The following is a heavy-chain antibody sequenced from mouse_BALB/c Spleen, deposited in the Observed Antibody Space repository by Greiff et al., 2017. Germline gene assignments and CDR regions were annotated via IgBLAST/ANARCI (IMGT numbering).Heavy chain of an antibody. CDR2: IDPANGNT. Sequence: VHVKQSGAELVKPGASVKLSCTASGFNIKDTYMHWVKQRPEQGLEWIGRIDPANGNTKYDPKFQGKATITADTSSNTAYLQLSSLTSEDTAVYYCARWGITTPYWYFDVWGAGTTGTVSS. J-gene: IGHJ1*01. V-gene: IGHV14-3*02. D-gene: IGHD1-1*01. CDR1: GFNIKDTY. CDR3: ARWGITTPYWYFDV.